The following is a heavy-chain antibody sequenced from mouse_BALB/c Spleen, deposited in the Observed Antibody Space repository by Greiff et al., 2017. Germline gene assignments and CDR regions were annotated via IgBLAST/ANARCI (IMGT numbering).Heavy chain of an antibody. CDR3: ARKRCGGSWFAY. CDR2: ISSGGSYT. CDR1: GFTFSSYG. V-gene: IGHV5-6*02. J-gene: IGHJ3*01. Sequence: DVMLVESGGDLVKPGGSLKLSCAASGFTFSSYGMSWVRQTPDKRLEWVATISSGGSYTYYPDRVKGRITISRDNAKNTLYLQVSSLKSEDTAMCYCARKRCGGSWFAYWGQGTLVTVAA.